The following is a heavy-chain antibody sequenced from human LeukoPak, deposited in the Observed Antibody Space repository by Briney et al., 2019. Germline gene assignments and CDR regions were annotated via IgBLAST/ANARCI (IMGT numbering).Heavy chain of an antibody. Sequence: TGGSLRLSCAASGFTFSSYAMSWGRQAPGKGREWVSALIGSGGSTYYADSVKGRFTISRDNSKNTLYLQMNSLRAEDTAVYYCAKRGPGHFWSGYPSWFDPWGQGTLVTVSS. CDR2: LIGSGGST. CDR3: AKRGPGHFWSGYPSWFDP. CDR1: GFTFSSYA. V-gene: IGHV3-23*01. J-gene: IGHJ5*02. D-gene: IGHD3-3*02.